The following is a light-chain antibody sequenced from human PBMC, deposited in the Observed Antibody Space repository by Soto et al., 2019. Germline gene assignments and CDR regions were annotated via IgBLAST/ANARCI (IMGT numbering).Light chain of an antibody. CDR1: QSVSSN. J-gene: IGKJ1*01. Sequence: EIVMTQSPATLSVSPGERATLSCRASQSVSSNLAWYQQKPGQAPRLLIYDASTRATGIPARFSGSGSGTEFTITISSLQSEDFVVYYCQQYNNWPRTFGQGTKVEIK. CDR2: DAS. V-gene: IGKV3-15*01. CDR3: QQYNNWPRT.